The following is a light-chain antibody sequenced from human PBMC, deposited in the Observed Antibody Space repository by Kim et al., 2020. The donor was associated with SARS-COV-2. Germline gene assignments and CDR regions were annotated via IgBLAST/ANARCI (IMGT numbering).Light chain of an antibody. J-gene: IGLJ3*02. CDR3: QVWDSSSDHLWV. V-gene: IGLV3-21*04. Sequence: SYELTQPPSVSVAPGKTARITCGENNIGSKSVHWYQQRPGQTPILVIYSDSDRPSGIPERFSGFNSGNTATLTISRVEAGDEADYYCQVWDSSSDHLWVF. CDR1: NIGSKS. CDR2: SDS.